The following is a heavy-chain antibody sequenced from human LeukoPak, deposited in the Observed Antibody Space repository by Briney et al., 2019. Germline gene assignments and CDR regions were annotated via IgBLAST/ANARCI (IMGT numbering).Heavy chain of an antibody. J-gene: IGHJ4*02. CDR1: GFTFSSSW. V-gene: IGHV3-7*03. CDR3: ARDNPPDY. CDR2: IKQDGSEK. Sequence: AGGSLRLSCVASGFTFSSSWMSWVRQAPGKGLEWVANIKQDGSEKSYVESVRGRFTIFRDNAKNSLYLQLNSLRAEDTALYYCARDNPPDYWGQGTLVTVSS.